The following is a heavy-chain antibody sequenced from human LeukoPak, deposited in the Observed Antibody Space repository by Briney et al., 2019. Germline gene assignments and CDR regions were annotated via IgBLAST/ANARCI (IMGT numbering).Heavy chain of an antibody. Sequence: SETLSLTCAVYGGSFSGYYWSWLRQPPGKGLEWIGEINHSGSTNYNPSLKSRVTISVDTSKNQFSLKLSSVTAADTAVYYCARSSPWDNWFDPWGQGTLVTVSS. CDR1: GGSFSGYY. CDR3: ARSSPWDNWFDP. D-gene: IGHD1-26*01. CDR2: INHSGST. J-gene: IGHJ5*02. V-gene: IGHV4-34*01.